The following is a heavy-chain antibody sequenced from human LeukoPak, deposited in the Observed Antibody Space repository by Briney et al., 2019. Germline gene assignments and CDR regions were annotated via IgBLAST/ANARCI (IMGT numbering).Heavy chain of an antibody. D-gene: IGHD6-13*01. CDR2: INPSGGST. Sequence: ASVKVSFKASGYTFTSYYMHWVRQAPGQGLEWMGIINPSGGSTSYAQKFQGRVTMTRDTSTSTVYMELSSLRSEDTAVYYCAREGQQLVRRFSFDNWFDPWGQGTLVTVSS. CDR1: GYTFTSYY. J-gene: IGHJ5*02. V-gene: IGHV1-46*01. CDR3: AREGQQLVRRFSFDNWFDP.